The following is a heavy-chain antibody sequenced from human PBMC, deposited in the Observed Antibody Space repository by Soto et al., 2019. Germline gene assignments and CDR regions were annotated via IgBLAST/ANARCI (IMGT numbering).Heavy chain of an antibody. D-gene: IGHD1-26*01. CDR2: IKQDGSEK. CDR3: ARPFTTGVGAGAFDI. J-gene: IGHJ3*02. CDR1: GFTFSSYW. Sequence: PGGSLRLSCAASGFTFSSYWMSWVRRAPGKGLEWVANIKQDGSEKYYVDSVKGRFTISRDNAKNSLYLQMNSLRAEDTAVYYCARPFTTGVGAGAFDIWGQGTMVTV. V-gene: IGHV3-7*01.